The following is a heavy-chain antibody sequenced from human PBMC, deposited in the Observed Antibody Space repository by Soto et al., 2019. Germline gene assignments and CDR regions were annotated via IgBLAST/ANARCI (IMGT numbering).Heavy chain of an antibody. J-gene: IGHJ5*02. D-gene: IGHD3-10*01. CDR3: ARDYYGSGRLNAHNWFDP. CDR2: IRAYNGNK. CDR1: GYTFTSYG. Sequence: QVQLVQSGAEVKTPGASVKVSCKASGYTFTSYGITWVRQAPGQGLEWMGWIRAYNGNKNYAQKLQGSVIMTTDTSTSTAYRELSCLISDDTAVYYCARDYYGSGRLNAHNWFDPWGQGTLVTVSS. V-gene: IGHV1-18*01.